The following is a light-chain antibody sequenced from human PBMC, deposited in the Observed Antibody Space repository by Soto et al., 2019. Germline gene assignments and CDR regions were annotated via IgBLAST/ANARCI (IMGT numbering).Light chain of an antibody. CDR1: SSDVGNYNY. Sequence: QSALTQPASVSGSPGQSITISCTGTSSDVGNYNYVSWYQQHPGKAPKLMIYEVSNRPSGVSNRFSGSKSGNTASLTISGLQAEDDADYYCSSYTSSNTWVFGGGTQLTVL. V-gene: IGLV2-14*01. J-gene: IGLJ3*02. CDR2: EVS. CDR3: SSYTSSNTWV.